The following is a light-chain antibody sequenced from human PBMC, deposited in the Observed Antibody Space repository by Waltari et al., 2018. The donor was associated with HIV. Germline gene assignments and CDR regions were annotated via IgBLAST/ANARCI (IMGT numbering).Light chain of an antibody. CDR1: QTISGNF. CDR2: GAS. V-gene: IGKV3-20*01. J-gene: IGKJ1*01. Sequence: PGERATLSCRASQTISGNFLVWYQQKPGQPPRLLMYGASNRPTGIPDRFSGGGSGTEFTLTINTLEPEDFAVYYCQQYGASRWTFGQGTQVEIK. CDR3: QQYGASRWT.